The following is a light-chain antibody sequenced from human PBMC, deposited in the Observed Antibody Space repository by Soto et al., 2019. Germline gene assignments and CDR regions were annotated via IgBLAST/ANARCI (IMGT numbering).Light chain of an antibody. V-gene: IGLV2-11*01. CDR1: SSDVGAYNF. Sequence: QSVLTQPRSLSGSPGQSVTISCTGTSSDVGAYNFVSWHQQHPGKAPKLMIYDVDKRPSGVPDRFSGSKSGNTASLTISGLQAEDEADYYCCSFAGRYSYVFGTGTKVTVL. CDR2: DVD. J-gene: IGLJ1*01. CDR3: CSFAGRYSYV.